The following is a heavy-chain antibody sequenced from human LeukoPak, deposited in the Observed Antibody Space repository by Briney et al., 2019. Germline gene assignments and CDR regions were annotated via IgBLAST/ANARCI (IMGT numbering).Heavy chain of an antibody. CDR1: EFTFSNYW. CDR2: INSDGSRT. D-gene: IGHD3-3*01. Sequence: PGGSLRLSCAASEFTFSNYWMHWVRQAPGKGLGWVSRINSDGSRTSYADSVKGRFTISRDNAKNTLYLQMNSLRVEDTAVYYCARGFTIFGVVNDGFDIWGQGTTVTVSS. J-gene: IGHJ3*02. V-gene: IGHV3-74*01. CDR3: ARGFTIFGVVNDGFDI.